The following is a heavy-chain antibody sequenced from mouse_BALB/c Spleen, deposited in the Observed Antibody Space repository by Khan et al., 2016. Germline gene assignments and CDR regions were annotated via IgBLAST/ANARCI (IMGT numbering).Heavy chain of an antibody. J-gene: IGHJ4*01. CDR1: GFTFTDYY. Sequence: EVQLQESGGGLVQPGGSLRLSCATSGFTFTDYYMSWVRQPPGKALEWLGFIRNKAAGYTTEYSASVKGRFTISRDNFQSILYLQMNTLRAEDSATYYCERATIGRDCWRQETSVTVSS. V-gene: IGHV7-3*02. CDR2: IRNKAAGYTT. CDR3: ERATIGRDC.